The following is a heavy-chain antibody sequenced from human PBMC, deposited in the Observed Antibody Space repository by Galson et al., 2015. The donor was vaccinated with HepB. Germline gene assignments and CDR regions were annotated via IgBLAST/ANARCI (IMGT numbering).Heavy chain of an antibody. J-gene: IGHJ4*02. V-gene: IGHV3-7*03. CDR2: IKQDGSEK. Sequence: SLRLSCAASGFTFSSYWMSWVRQAPGKGLEWVANIKQDGSEKYYVDSVKGRFTISRDNAKNSLYLQMNSLRAEDTAVYYCASDVGYDYVWGSYRYEGSSFDYWGQGTLVTVSS. D-gene: IGHD3-16*02. CDR1: GFTFSSYW. CDR3: ASDVGYDYVWGSYRYEGSSFDY.